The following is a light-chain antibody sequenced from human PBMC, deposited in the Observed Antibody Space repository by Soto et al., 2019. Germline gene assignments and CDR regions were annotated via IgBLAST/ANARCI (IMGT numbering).Light chain of an antibody. V-gene: IGKV3D-20*02. J-gene: IGKJ5*01. CDR1: QSVSSSC. CDR3: QQRSNWHTWT. CDR2: GAS. Sequence: VMTQPPATLSVSPGERVTLSCRGSQSVSSSCLAWYQQKPGQAQRLSTYGASSRATGIPDRFSGTGSGTDFTLTISSLETEDFAVYYCQQRSNWHTWTFGQGTRLDIK.